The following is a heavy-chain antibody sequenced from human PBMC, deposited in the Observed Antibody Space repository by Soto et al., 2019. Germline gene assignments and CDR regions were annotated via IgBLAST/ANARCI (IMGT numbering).Heavy chain of an antibody. V-gene: IGHV1-69*05. CDR3: ARRARIGKQLWLPFDY. CDR1: RGSLGNYA. J-gene: IGHJ4*02. Sequence: ASVKVSCKASRGSLGNYASSWVRQAPGQGLEWMGWMNPICGTTNYAQKFQGRVTMTRDFFTNTAYMELSSLTSEDTAVYYCARRARIGKQLWLPFDYCAQGTLVTVSS. D-gene: IGHD5-18*01. CDR2: MNPICGTT.